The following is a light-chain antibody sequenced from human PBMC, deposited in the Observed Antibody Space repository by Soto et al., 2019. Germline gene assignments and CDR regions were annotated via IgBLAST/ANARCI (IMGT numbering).Light chain of an antibody. CDR2: GAS. J-gene: IGKJ3*01. CDR1: QSVSSN. Sequence: EIVMTQSPATLSVSPGERATLSCRASQSVSSNLAWYQQKPAQAPRLLIYGASIRATGIPARFSGSGSGTEFTLTISSLQSEDFAVYYCQQYNNWPLFTFGPGTKVDIK. CDR3: QQYNNWPLFT. V-gene: IGKV3D-15*01.